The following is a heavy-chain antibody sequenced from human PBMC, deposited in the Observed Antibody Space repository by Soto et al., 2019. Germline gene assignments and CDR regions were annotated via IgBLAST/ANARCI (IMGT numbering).Heavy chain of an antibody. V-gene: IGHV1-46*01. D-gene: IGHD6-19*01. CDR2: INPSGGAT. J-gene: IGHJ5*02. CDR1: GYIFTTYY. CDR3: ARGAAVAGGNNCFAH. Sequence: QVQLVQSGAEVKKPGAAVKVSCKASGYIFTTYYIHWVRHRQAPGQGLEWLGIINPSGGATTYAQKFPGRVTMTRDTSTSTVSLELSSMRSEDTAVYFCARGAAVAGGNNCFAHWGQGTLVTVSS.